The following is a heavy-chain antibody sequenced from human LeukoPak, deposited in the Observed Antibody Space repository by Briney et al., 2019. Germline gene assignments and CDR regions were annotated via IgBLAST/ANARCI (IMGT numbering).Heavy chain of an antibody. V-gene: IGHV3-74*01. D-gene: IGHD3-10*01. J-gene: IGHJ6*02. Sequence: PGGSLRLSCAASGFTFSSYWMHWVRQAPGKGLVWVSRINSDGSITNYADSVNGRFTISRDNAKNTLYLQMDSLSAADTAVYYCARVLLWFGSSYGMDVWGQGTTVTVSS. CDR1: GFTFSSYW. CDR2: INSDGSIT. CDR3: ARVLLWFGSSYGMDV.